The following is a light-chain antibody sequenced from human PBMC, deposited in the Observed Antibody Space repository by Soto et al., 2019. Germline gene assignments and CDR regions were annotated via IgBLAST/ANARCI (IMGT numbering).Light chain of an antibody. CDR1: SSNVGGNNY. J-gene: IGLJ1*01. CDR2: DVS. CDR3: TSYTSSSTQV. V-gene: IGLV2-14*01. Sequence: QSALTQPASVSGTPGQSVTISCSGTSSNVGGNNYVSWYQQHPGKAPELMIYDVSHRPSGASNRFAGTNSGNTASLTICGQQAEDEADYCCTSYTSSSTQVFGTGTKLTVL.